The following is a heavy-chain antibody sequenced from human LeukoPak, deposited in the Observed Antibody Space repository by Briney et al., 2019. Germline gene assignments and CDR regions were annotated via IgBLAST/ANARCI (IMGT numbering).Heavy chain of an antibody. CDR2: IYHSGST. J-gene: IGHJ4*02. CDR1: GYSISSGYY. V-gene: IGHV4-38-2*02. D-gene: IGHD6-19*01. CDR3: ARERSGWYEDY. Sequence: SETLSLTCTVSGYSISSGYYWGWIRQPPGKGLEWIGSIYHSGSTYYNPSLKSRVTISVDTSKNQFSLKLSSVTAADTAVYYCARERSGWYEDYWGQGTLVTVSS.